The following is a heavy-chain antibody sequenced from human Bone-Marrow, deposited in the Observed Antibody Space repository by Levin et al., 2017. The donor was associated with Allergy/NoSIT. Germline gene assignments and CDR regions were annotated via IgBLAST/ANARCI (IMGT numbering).Heavy chain of an antibody. CDR1: GFTFSNYD. Sequence: AGGSLRLSCAASGFTFSNYDMHWVRQVPGKGLEWVSGIGTAGDTLYPDSVKGRFTISKEKAKNSLYLEMKNLRAGDTAVYYCARGGTDAFDIWGQGTMVTVSP. J-gene: IGHJ3*02. V-gene: IGHV3-13*01. CDR3: ARGGTDAFDI. CDR2: IGTAGDT. D-gene: IGHD3-16*01.